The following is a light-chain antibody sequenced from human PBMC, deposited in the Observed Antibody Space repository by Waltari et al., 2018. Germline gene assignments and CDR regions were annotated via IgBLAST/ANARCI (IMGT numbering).Light chain of an antibody. CDR1: QSVCSN. J-gene: IGKJ1*01. Sequence: EIVMTQSPATLSVSPGERATLSCRASQSVCSNLAWYQQKPGPAPRLLIYGASTRATGIPARFSGSGSGTEFTLTISSLQPEDAAVYFCHQYYLTPWTFGQGTKLEIK. V-gene: IGKV3-15*01. CDR2: GAS. CDR3: HQYYLTPWT.